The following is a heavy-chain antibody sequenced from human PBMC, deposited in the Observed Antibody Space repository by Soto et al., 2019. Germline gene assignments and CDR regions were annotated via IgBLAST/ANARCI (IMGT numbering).Heavy chain of an antibody. D-gene: IGHD3-22*01. CDR2: VYYSGTT. CDR3: ARDVLLDSSGSEAWFDP. J-gene: IGHJ5*02. CDR1: GGSVSNKTYY. V-gene: IGHV4-61*01. Sequence: PSETLSLTCSVSGGSVSNKTYYWSWIRQPPGKRLEWIGYVYYSGTTNYNPSLKSRVTISVDRSKNQFSLKLSSVTAADTAVYYCARDVLLDSSGSEAWFDPWGQGTQVTVSS.